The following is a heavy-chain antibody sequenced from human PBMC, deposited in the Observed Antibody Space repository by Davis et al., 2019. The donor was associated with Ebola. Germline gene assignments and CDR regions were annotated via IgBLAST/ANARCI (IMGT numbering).Heavy chain of an antibody. V-gene: IGHV3-53*01. CDR2: IYSGGTT. CDR1: GFTVSSNY. CDR3: ARVTENGMDV. J-gene: IGHJ6*02. Sequence: GESLKISCAASGFTVSSNYMSWVRQAPGKGLEWVSVIYSGGTTYYADSVKGRFTTSRDNSKNTLYLQMNSLRAEDTAVYFCARVTENGMDVWGPGTTVTVSS. D-gene: IGHD2-8*01.